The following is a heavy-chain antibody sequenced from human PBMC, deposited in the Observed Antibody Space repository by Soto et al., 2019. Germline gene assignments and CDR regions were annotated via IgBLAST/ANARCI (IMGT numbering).Heavy chain of an antibody. J-gene: IGHJ4*01. V-gene: IGHV3-66*01. CDR3: AIDAPPRLATIHYFTS. CDR2: IQSGGPT. D-gene: IGHD5-12*01. Sequence: GGSLRLSCAASGFTVSSKYMSWVRQAPGKGLEWVSLIQSGGPTYYADSVKGRFTISRDNAKNTLHLQMNSLRAEDTAVYYCAIDAPPRLATIHYFTSWGHGTLVPV. CDR1: GFTVSSKY.